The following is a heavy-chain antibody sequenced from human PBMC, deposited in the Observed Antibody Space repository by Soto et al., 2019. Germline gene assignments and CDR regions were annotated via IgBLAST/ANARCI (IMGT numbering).Heavy chain of an antibody. CDR3: ARDPSMGYFDY. V-gene: IGHV3-53*01. J-gene: IGHJ4*02. CDR2: IYGGART. CDR1: GFTVSDNH. Sequence: EVQLVESGGGLIQPGGSLRLSCAASGFTVSDNHMSWVRQAPGKGLEGVSLIYGGARTYYADSVKGRFTISRDNSKNTLYLQMNSLRAEDTAVYYCARDPSMGYFDYWGQGILVTVSS.